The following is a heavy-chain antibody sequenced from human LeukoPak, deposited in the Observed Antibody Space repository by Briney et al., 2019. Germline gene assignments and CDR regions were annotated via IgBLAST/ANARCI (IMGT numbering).Heavy chain of an antibody. CDR3: AKDRVSSETDFDC. Sequence: GGSLRLSCAASGFTFSSYAMHWVSQAPGKGLEWVAFIRNDGRNTYYADSVKGRFAISRDNSKNTLYLQMNSLRAEDTAVYYCAKDRVSSETDFDCWGQGTLVTVSS. J-gene: IGHJ4*02. V-gene: IGHV3-30*02. CDR2: IRNDGRNT. D-gene: IGHD3-22*01. CDR1: GFTFSSYA.